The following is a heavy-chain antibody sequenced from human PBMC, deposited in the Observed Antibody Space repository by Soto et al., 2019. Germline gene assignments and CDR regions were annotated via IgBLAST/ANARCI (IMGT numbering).Heavy chain of an antibody. Sequence: SVKVSCKGSGGTFSSYAISWVRQAPGQGLEWMGGIIPIFGTANYAQKFQGRVTITADESTSTAYMELSSLRSEDTAVYYCAKQAXTHYYDSSGYYQYYFDYWGQGTLVTVSS. V-gene: IGHV1-69*13. CDR2: IIPIFGTA. CDR1: GGTFSSYA. J-gene: IGHJ4*02. D-gene: IGHD3-22*01. CDR3: AKQAXTHYYDSSGYYQYYFDY.